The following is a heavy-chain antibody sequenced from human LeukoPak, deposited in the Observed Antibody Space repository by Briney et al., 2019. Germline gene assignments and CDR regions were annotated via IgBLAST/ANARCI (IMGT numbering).Heavy chain of an antibody. V-gene: IGHV3-30*02. CDR3: AKASAMIVVVSKHFDY. J-gene: IGHJ4*02. D-gene: IGHD3-22*01. Sequence: PGGSLRLSCATSGFTFSSYGMNWVRQAPGKGLEWLASIRSDNSDTYYADSVKGRFTISRDNSKNTLYLQMNSLRAEDTAVYYCAKASAMIVVVSKHFDYWGQGTLVTVSS. CDR1: GFTFSSYG. CDR2: IRSDNSDT.